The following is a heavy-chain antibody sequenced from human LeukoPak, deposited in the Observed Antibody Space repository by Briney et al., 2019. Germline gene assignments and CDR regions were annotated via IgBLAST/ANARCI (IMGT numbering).Heavy chain of an antibody. J-gene: IGHJ4*02. CDR3: ARDLRWGYYFDY. Sequence: GGSLRLSCAASGFTFSDYYMSWIRQAPGKGLERVSYISSSGSTIYYADPVKGRFTISRDNAKNSLYLQMNSLRAEDTAVYYCARDLRWGYYFDYWGQGTLVTVSS. CDR1: GFTFSDYY. CDR2: ISSSGSTI. V-gene: IGHV3-11*01. D-gene: IGHD5-24*01.